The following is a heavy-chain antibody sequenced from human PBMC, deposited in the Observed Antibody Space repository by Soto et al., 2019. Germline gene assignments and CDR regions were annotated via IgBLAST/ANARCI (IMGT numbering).Heavy chain of an antibody. CDR2: IYHSGNT. CDR1: GYSIRDGYF. Sequence: LTCAVSGYSIRDGYFWAWIRQPPGEGLEWIGTIYHSGNTFYNPSLRGRVTMSLDTSNNHYSLSLRSLTAADTAVYYCARDAGTYRDSFDYWGKGTWVTV. CDR3: ARDAGTYRDSFDY. V-gene: IGHV4-38-2*02. J-gene: IGHJ4*02. D-gene: IGHD1-1*01.